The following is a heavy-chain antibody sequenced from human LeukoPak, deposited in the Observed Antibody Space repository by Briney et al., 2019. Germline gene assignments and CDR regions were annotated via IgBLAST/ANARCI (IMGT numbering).Heavy chain of an antibody. Sequence: PGGSLRLSCAASGFTFSTFSMNWVRQAPGKGLEWVSSISGSGGSTYYADSVKGRFTISRDNSKNTLYLQMNSLRAEDTAVYYCARDLYGSGDYWGQGTLVTVSS. CDR1: GFTFSTFS. J-gene: IGHJ4*02. D-gene: IGHD3-10*01. V-gene: IGHV3-23*01. CDR3: ARDLYGSGDY. CDR2: ISGSGGST.